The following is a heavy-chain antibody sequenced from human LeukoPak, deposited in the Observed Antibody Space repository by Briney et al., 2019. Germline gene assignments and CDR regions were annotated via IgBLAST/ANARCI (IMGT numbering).Heavy chain of an antibody. J-gene: IGHJ4*02. Sequence: ASVKVSCKASGYTFTGYYMHRVRQAPGQGLEWMGIINPIGGSTRYAQKFQGRVTMTRDTSTSTVYMQLSSLRSEDTAVYYCAREEGDYTFSFDYWGQGTLVTVSS. CDR2: INPIGGST. CDR1: GYTFTGYY. D-gene: IGHD4-17*01. CDR3: AREEGDYTFSFDY. V-gene: IGHV1-46*01.